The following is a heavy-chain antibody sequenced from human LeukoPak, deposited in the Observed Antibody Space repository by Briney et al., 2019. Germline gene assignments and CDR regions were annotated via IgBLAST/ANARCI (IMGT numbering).Heavy chain of an antibody. CDR2: INPTSGGT. V-gene: IGHV1-2*02. CDR3: ARAGGGYSSGWGAFDI. D-gene: IGHD5-18*01. Sequence: ASVKVSCKTSGYTFTDYFMHWVRQAPGQGLEWMGLINPTSGGTSSAQKFQGRVTMTRDTSISTAYMELNRLRSDDTAVYYCARAGGGYSSGWGAFDIWGQGTMVTVS. J-gene: IGHJ3*02. CDR1: GYTFTDYF.